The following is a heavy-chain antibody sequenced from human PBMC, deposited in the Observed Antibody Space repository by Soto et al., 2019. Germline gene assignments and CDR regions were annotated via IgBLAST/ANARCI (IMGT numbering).Heavy chain of an antibody. CDR3: ARDKVPDYDFWSGYYGPYYYYGMDV. D-gene: IGHD3-3*01. CDR2: ISYDGSNK. CDR1: GFTFSSYA. J-gene: IGHJ6*02. V-gene: IGHV3-30-3*01. Sequence: GGSLRLSCAASGFTFSSYAMHWVRQAPGKGLEWVAVISYDGSNKYYADSVKGRFTISRDNSKNTLYLQMNSLRAEDTAVYYCARDKVPDYDFWSGYYGPYYYYGMDVWGQGTTVTVPS.